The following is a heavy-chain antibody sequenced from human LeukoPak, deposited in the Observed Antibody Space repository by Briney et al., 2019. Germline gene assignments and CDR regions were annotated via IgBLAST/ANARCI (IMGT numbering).Heavy chain of an antibody. J-gene: IGHJ5*02. CDR1: GGSISSGDYY. CDR3: ARGKQEDIVVVPAAMGFDP. V-gene: IGHV4-30-4*01. CDR2: IYYSGST. Sequence: PSETLSLTCTVSGGSISSGDYYWSWIRQPPGKGLEWIGYIYYSGSTYYSPSLKSRVTISVDTSKNQFSLKLSSVTAADTAVYYCARGKQEDIVVVPAAMGFDPWGQGTLVTVSS. D-gene: IGHD2-2*01.